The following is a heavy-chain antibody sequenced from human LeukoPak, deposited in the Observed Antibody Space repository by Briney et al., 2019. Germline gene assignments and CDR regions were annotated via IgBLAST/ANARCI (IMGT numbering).Heavy chain of an antibody. Sequence: GGSLRLSCAASGFTFSSYGMHWVRQAPGKGLEWVAVIWYDGSNKYYADSVKGRFTISRDNSKNTLYLQMNSLRAEDTALYYCAKDVSVATTEGYYYYGMDVWGQGTTVTVSS. CDR3: AKDVSVATTEGYYYYGMDV. CDR1: GFTFSSYG. J-gene: IGHJ6*02. D-gene: IGHD1-14*01. CDR2: IWYDGSNK. V-gene: IGHV3-30*02.